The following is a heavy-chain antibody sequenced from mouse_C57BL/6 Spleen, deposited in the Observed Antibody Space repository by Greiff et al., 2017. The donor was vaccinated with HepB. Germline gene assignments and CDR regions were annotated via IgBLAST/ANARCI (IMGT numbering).Heavy chain of an antibody. J-gene: IGHJ4*01. Sequence: QVQLQQSGAELARPGASVKLSCKASGYTFTSYGISWVKQRTGQGLEWIGEIYPRSGNTYYNEKFKGKATLTADKSSSTAYMGLRSLTSEDSAVYFCAIFHYYDDEAYAMDYWGQGTSVTVSS. CDR2: IYPRSGNT. D-gene: IGHD1-1*01. CDR3: AIFHYYDDEAYAMDY. V-gene: IGHV1-81*01. CDR1: GYTFTSYG.